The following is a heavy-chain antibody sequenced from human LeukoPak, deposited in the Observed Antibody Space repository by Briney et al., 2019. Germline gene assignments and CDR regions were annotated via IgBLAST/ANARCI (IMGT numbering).Heavy chain of an antibody. Sequence: ASVKVSCKPSGYTFTDYYMHWVRQAPGQGLEWMGWLNPNGGGTNYAQNFQGRVTMTRDTSISTDYMELSSLRSDDTAVQYCARGRDSSTYYSGPGDYWGQGTLITVSS. CDR1: GYTFTDYY. D-gene: IGHD3-22*01. J-gene: IGHJ4*02. CDR3: ARGRDSSTYYSGPGDY. V-gene: IGHV1-2*02. CDR2: LNPNGGGT.